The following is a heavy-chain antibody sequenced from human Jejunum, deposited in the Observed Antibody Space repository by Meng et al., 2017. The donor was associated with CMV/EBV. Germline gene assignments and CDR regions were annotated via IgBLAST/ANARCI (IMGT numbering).Heavy chain of an antibody. J-gene: IGHJ3*02. CDR2: VRNEESTR. D-gene: IGHD3-10*01. CDR3: AKVEVSAGTTESSFDI. CDR1: FG. V-gene: IGHV3-30*02. Sequence: FGHYWVHKGPGRGLGWVAVVRNEESTRYDADSVKSRFTVSRDNSKNTLYLQMDSLSAEDTAVYYCAKVEVSAGTTESSFDIWGHGTSVTVSS.